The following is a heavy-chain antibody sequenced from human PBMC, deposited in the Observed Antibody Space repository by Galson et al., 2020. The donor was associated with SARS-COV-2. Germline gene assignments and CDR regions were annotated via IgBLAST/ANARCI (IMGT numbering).Heavy chain of an antibody. CDR3: AKESYYYDSSGGPLEI. D-gene: IGHD3-22*01. V-gene: IGHV3-23*01. J-gene: IGHJ3*02. Sequence: GGSLRLSCTASGFTSSSYAMNWVRQAPGKGLEWVSGISDNGGSIYYADSVTGRFSISRDNSKNTLYLQMNSLRAEDTALYYCAKESYYYDSSGGPLEIWGQGKMVTVSS. CDR1: GFTSSSYA. CDR2: ISDNGGSI.